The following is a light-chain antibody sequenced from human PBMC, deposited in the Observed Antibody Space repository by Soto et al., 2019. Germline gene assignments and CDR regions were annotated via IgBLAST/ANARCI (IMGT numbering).Light chain of an antibody. J-gene: IGLJ2*01. CDR2: EVT. V-gene: IGLV2-14*01. CDR3: TSYTNSGTHVV. Sequence: QSVLTQPASVSGSPGQSITISCTGTSSDVGGYNYVSWYQQHPGKAPKLMIYEVTNRPSGVSNRFSDSKSGNTASLTISGLQAEDEADYYCTSYTNSGTHVVFGGGTKLTVL. CDR1: SSDVGGYNY.